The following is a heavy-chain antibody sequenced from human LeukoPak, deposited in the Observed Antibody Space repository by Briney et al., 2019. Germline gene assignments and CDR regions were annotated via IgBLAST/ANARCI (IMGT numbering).Heavy chain of an antibody. D-gene: IGHD4-23*01. V-gene: IGHV5-51*01. CDR3: ARLTTVVSHFDY. CDR1: GYSFTSYW. J-gene: IGHJ4*02. Sequence: GESLKISCKGSGYSFTSYWIGWVRQMPGKGLEWMGIYPGDSDTRYSPSFQGQVTISADKSINTAYLQWSSLKASDTAMYYCARLTTVVSHFDYWGQGTLVTVSS. CDR2: YPGDSDT.